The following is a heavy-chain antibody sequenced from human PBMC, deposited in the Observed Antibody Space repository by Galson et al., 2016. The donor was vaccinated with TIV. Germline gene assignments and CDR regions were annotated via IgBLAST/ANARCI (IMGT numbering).Heavy chain of an antibody. D-gene: IGHD5-12*01. Sequence: SETLSLTCGVNGGSFRGYYWAWIRQSPGMGLEWIGDVNDNGRVDCNPSLKGRVTLSADASTTQFSLKLTSVTAADTGFYYCARNKRGFTRGYGGHFDSWGQGILVTVSS. CDR2: VNDNGRV. J-gene: IGHJ4*02. V-gene: IGHV4-34*01. CDR1: GGSFRGYY. CDR3: ARNKRGFTRGYGGHFDS.